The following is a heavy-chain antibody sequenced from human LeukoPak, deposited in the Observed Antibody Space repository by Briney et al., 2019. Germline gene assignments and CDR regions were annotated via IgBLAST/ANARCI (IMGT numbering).Heavy chain of an antibody. Sequence: GGSLRLSCAASGFTFSSYWMSWVRQAPGKGLEWVANIKQGGSEKYYVDSVKGRFTISRDNAKNSLYLQMNSLRAEDTAVYYCARDYQYSSSWYDLSDYWGQGTLVTVSS. V-gene: IGHV3-7*01. CDR2: IKQGGSEK. D-gene: IGHD6-13*01. J-gene: IGHJ4*02. CDR1: GFTFSSYW. CDR3: ARDYQYSSSWYDLSDY.